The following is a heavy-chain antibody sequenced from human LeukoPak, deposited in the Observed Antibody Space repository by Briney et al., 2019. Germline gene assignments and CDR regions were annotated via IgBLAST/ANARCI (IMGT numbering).Heavy chain of an antibody. D-gene: IGHD1-14*01. CDR3: ARDIDHRYFDL. CDR2: IKQDGSEK. CDR1: GFTFSGYS. Sequence: GGSLRLSCAASGFTFSGYSMSWVRQAPGKGLEWVANIKQDGSEKYYVDSVKGRFTISRDNAKNSLYLQMNSLRVEDTAVYYCARDIDHRYFDLWGRGTLVTVSS. J-gene: IGHJ2*01. V-gene: IGHV3-7*05.